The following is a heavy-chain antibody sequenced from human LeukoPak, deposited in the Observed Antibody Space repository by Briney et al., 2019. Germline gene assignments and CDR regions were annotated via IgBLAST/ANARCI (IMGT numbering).Heavy chain of an antibody. D-gene: IGHD2-15*01. CDR2: ISSSGRTI. CDR1: GFTFSGYE. Sequence: PGGSLRLSCAASGFTFSGYEMNWVRQVPGKGLEWVSYISSSGRTIYYADSVKGRFTISRDNAKNSLYLQMNSLRAEDTAVYYCARGDFGYCSGGSCYMFSWGQGTLVTVSS. V-gene: IGHV3-48*03. J-gene: IGHJ5*02. CDR3: ARGDFGYCSGGSCYMFS.